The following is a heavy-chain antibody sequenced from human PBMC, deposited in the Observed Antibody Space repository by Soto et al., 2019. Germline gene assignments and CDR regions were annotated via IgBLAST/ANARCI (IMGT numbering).Heavy chain of an antibody. CDR1: GVTFSGYA. V-gene: IGHV3-73*01. D-gene: IGHD2-15*01. J-gene: IGHJ6*02. CDR2: IRSKANSYAT. Sequence: QSGGSLRLSCAASGVTFSGYAMHWVRQASGKGLEWVGRIRSKANSYATAYAASVKGRFTISRDDSKNTAYLQMNSLKTADTAVYDCTATIDYSYRMDLWGQGTTVT. CDR3: TATIDYSYRMDL.